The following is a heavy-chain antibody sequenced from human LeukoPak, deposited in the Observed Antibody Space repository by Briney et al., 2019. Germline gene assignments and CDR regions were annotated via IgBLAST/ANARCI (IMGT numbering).Heavy chain of an antibody. Sequence: ASVKVSCKASGYTFTNYAIHWVRQAPGQRLEWMVWINAGNGNTKYSQEFQDRVTITRGTSASTVYMELSSLRSEDLAVYYCARTRDYGGNWGFDYWGQGTLVTVSS. J-gene: IGHJ4*02. D-gene: IGHD4-23*01. V-gene: IGHV1-3*03. CDR2: INAGNGNT. CDR3: ARTRDYGGNWGFDY. CDR1: GYTFTNYA.